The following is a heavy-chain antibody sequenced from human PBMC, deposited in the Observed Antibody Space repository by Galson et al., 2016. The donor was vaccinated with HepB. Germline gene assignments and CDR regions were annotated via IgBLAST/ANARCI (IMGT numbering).Heavy chain of an antibody. Sequence: SLRLSCAASGLTVRTFTMHWVRQPPGKGLEWVSSVSSSGTYIYYADSVRGRFTISRDNAKNTLFLQMNSLRADDTAVYFCTRALYSITGANSWGQGTLVTVSS. J-gene: IGHJ1*01. V-gene: IGHV3-21*01. D-gene: IGHD1-26*01. CDR1: GLTVRTFT. CDR2: VSSSGTYI. CDR3: TRALYSITGANS.